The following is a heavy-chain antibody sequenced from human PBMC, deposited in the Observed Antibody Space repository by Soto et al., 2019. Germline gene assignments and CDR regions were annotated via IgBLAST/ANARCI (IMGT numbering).Heavy chain of an antibody. CDR2: INHSGST. V-gene: IGHV4-34*01. CDR3: ARGERGITIFGVANYYYYYMDV. CDR1: GGSFSGYY. D-gene: IGHD3-3*01. Sequence: SETLSLTCAAYGGSFSGYYWSWIRQPPGKGLESIGEINHSGSTNYNPSLKSRVTISVDTSKNQFSLKLSSVTAADTAVYYCARGERGITIFGVANYYYYYMDVWGKGTTVTVSS. J-gene: IGHJ6*03.